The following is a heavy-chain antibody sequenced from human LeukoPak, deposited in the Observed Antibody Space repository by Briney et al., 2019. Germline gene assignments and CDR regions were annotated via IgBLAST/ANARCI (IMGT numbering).Heavy chain of an antibody. D-gene: IGHD2-2*01. J-gene: IGHJ4*02. CDR2: ISSSSAHI. CDR1: GFSFSSFG. V-gene: IGHV3-21*01. CDR3: ARVGCISTSCYDLDY. Sequence: GGSLRLSCAASGFSFSSFGMNWVRQAPGKGLEWVSSISSSSAHIYYADSVKGRFTISRDNAKNSLYLQMNSLRAEDTAVYYCARVGCISTSCYDLDYWGQGTLVTVSS.